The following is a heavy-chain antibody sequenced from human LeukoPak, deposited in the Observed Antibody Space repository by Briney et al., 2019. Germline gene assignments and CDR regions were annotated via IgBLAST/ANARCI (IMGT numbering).Heavy chain of an antibody. Sequence: SVKVSCKASGYTFTTYYISWVRQAPGQGLEWMGRVIPILGIANYAQKFQGRVTITADKSTSTAYMELSSLRSEDTAVYYCASPSIAARPPYYYGMDVWGQGTTVTVSS. D-gene: IGHD6-6*01. CDR3: ASPSIAARPPYYYGMDV. V-gene: IGHV1-69*02. CDR2: VIPILGIA. J-gene: IGHJ6*02. CDR1: GYTFTTYY.